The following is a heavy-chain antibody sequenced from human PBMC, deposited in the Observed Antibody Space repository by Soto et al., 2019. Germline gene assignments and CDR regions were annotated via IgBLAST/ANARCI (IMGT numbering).Heavy chain of an antibody. CDR1: GFIFGSHA. J-gene: IGHJ5*02. D-gene: IGHD3-3*01. V-gene: IGHV3-23*01. Sequence: GGSLRLSCVGSGFIFGSHAMSWVRQAPGKGLEWVSSVSGSGGSTHFPDFLKGRFGSSRDNSKNTLYLEMNSLRVEDTAVYYCVKDLPLWSGYSFSENHWGQGTLVTVSS. CDR2: VSGSGGST. CDR3: VKDLPLWSGYSFSENH.